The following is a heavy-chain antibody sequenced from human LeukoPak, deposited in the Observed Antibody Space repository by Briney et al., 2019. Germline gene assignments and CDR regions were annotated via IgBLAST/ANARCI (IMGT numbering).Heavy chain of an antibody. D-gene: IGHD3-10*01. CDR1: GGSFSGYY. V-gene: IGHV4-34*01. J-gene: IGHJ5*02. Sequence: TSETLSLTCAVYGGSFSGYYWSWIRQPPGKGLEWIGEINHSGSTNYNPSLKSRVTISVDTSKNQFSLRLSSVTAADTAVYYCARVMVRGVIIHWFDPWGQGTLVTVSS. CDR2: INHSGST. CDR3: ARVMVRGVIIHWFDP.